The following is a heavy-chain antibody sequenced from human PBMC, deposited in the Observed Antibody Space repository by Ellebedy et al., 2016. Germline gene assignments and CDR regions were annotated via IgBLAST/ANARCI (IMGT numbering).Heavy chain of an antibody. CDR2: IHYSGAA. D-gene: IGHD1-14*01. Sequence: GSLRLSXTVSGDSISSTSYYWAWVRQPPGEGLEWIASIHYSGAAYYSPSLKSRVTISVDTSNNQFSLKLNSVTAADTAVYYCARVEAYHKTFDYWGQGTLVTVSS. CDR3: ARVEAYHKTFDY. CDR1: GDSISSTSYY. J-gene: IGHJ4*02. V-gene: IGHV4-39*07.